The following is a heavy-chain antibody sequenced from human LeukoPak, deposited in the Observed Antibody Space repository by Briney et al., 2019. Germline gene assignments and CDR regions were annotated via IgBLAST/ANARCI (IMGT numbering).Heavy chain of an antibody. J-gene: IGHJ4*02. Sequence: SQTLSLTCTVSGGSLSSGSYYWSWIRQPAGKGLEWIGRIYTSGSTNYNPSLKSRVTISVDTSKNQFSLKLSSVTAADTAVYYCAMKHCSSTSCLDYWGQGTLVTVSS. D-gene: IGHD2-2*01. CDR3: AMKHCSSTSCLDY. V-gene: IGHV4-61*02. CDR2: IYTSGST. CDR1: GGSLSSGSYY.